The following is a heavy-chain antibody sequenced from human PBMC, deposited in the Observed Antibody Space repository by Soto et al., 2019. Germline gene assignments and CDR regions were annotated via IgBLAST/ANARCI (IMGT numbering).Heavy chain of an antibody. V-gene: IGHV3-30-3*01. Sequence: QMQLVESGGGVVQPGRSLRLSCAASGFTFSSYAMHWVRQAPGKGLEWVAVISYDGSNKYYADSVKGRFTISRDNSKNTLYLQMNSLRAEDTAVYYCARGQGTMKGWFDPWGQGTLVTVSS. CDR1: GFTFSSYA. CDR3: ARGQGTMKGWFDP. CDR2: ISYDGSNK. J-gene: IGHJ5*02. D-gene: IGHD3-22*01.